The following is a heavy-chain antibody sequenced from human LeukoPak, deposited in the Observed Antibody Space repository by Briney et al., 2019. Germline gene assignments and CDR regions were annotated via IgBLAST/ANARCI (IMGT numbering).Heavy chain of an antibody. CDR1: GFTFSSYA. V-gene: IGHV3-30-3*01. D-gene: IGHD3-22*01. CDR3: ARDPHYCDSSGYLPY. Sequence: PGRSLRLSCAASGFTFSSYAMHWVRQAPGKGLEWVAVISYDGSNKYYADSVKGRFTISRDNSKNTLYLQMNRLRAEDTAVYYCARDPHYCDSSGYLPYWGQGTLVTVSS. J-gene: IGHJ4*02. CDR2: ISYDGSNK.